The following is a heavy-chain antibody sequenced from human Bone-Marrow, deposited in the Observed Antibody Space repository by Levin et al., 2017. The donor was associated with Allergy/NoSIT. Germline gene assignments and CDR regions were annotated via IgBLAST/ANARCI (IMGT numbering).Heavy chain of an antibody. CDR1: GGSISRYY. Sequence: SQTLSLTCTVSGGSISRYYWTWLRQTPGKRLEWIGYIYSSGSTNHNPSLKSRVTMSIDTSKNQFSLKLTSVTAADTAVYYCARADYFDSGRNFDYWGQGTLVTVSS. D-gene: IGHD3-10*01. CDR2: IYSSGST. CDR3: ARADYFDSGRNFDY. J-gene: IGHJ4*02. V-gene: IGHV4-59*01.